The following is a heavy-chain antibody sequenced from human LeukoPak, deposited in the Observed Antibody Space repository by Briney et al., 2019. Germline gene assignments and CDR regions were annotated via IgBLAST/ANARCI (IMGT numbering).Heavy chain of an antibody. J-gene: IGHJ4*02. CDR2: IGGSGGNT. D-gene: IGHD6-19*01. Sequence: GGSLRLSCAASGFTFSTFAMSWVRQAPGKGLEWVSGIGGSGGNTYYADSVKGRSTISRDNSKNTLYLQMTSLKAEDTAVYYCAKVRSGWSPFDYWGRGTLVTVSS. V-gene: IGHV3-23*01. CDR1: GFTFSTFA. CDR3: AKVRSGWSPFDY.